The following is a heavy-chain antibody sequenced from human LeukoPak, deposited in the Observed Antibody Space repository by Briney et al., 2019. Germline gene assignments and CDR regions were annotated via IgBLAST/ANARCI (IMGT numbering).Heavy chain of an antibody. Sequence: SETLSLTCTVSGGSINSYYWSWIPQPPGKGLEWIGYIYYSGSTNYNPSLKSRVTTSVDTSKNQFSLKLSSVTAADTAVYYCARAGMTSFDYWGQGTLVTVSS. CDR2: IYYSGST. CDR1: GGSINSYY. J-gene: IGHJ4*02. D-gene: IGHD4-11*01. V-gene: IGHV4-59*01. CDR3: ARAGMTSFDY.